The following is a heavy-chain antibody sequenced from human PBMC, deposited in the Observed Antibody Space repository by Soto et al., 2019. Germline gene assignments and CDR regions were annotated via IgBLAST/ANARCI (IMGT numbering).Heavy chain of an antibody. Sequence: QVQLVQSGAEVKKPGASVKVSCKASGYTFTSYGISWVRQAPGQGLEGMGWISAYNGNTNYAQKLQGRVTMTTKTSTSPAKRELRSVSSDYTALYYCACVGNGAPPQIDYWGQGTLVTVSS. CDR1: GYTFTSYG. CDR2: ISAYNGNT. D-gene: IGHD4-17*01. J-gene: IGHJ4*02. CDR3: ACVGNGAPPQIDY. V-gene: IGHV1-18*01.